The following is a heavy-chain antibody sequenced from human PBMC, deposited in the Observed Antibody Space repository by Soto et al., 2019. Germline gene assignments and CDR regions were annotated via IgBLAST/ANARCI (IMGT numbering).Heavy chain of an antibody. CDR3: AQSPVDYGTFDY. CDR1: RFIFSSYG. CDR2: ISGSGGST. Sequence: EVQVLESGGGLIQPGGTLRLSRAASRFIFSSYGMSWVRQAPGKGLAWVSGISGSGGSTWYADSLKGRFTISRDNSKKTLYLLMCSLRVDDWAVYYCAQSPVDYGTFDYWGHGALDTVSS. D-gene: IGHD4-17*01. J-gene: IGHJ4*01. V-gene: IGHV3-23*01.